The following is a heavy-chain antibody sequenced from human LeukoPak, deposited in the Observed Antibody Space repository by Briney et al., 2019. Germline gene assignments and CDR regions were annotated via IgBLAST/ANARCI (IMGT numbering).Heavy chain of an antibody. CDR3: AADHQFSGWESAYGMDV. J-gene: IGHJ6*02. V-gene: IGHV1-58*02. CDR2: IVVGSGHT. D-gene: IGHD6-19*01. Sequence: SVTLSCKASGFSFTTSAMQWVRQARGQRLGWIGWIVVGSGHTRYAQKFQERITVTRDMSTSTAYMQLSSLRSEDTAVYYCAADHQFSGWESAYGMDVWGQGTTVTVSS. CDR1: GFSFTTSA.